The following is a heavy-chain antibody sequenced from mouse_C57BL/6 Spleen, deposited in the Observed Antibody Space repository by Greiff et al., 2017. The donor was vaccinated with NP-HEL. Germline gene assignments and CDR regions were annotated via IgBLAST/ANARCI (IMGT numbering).Heavy chain of an antibody. Sequence: QVQLQQPGAELVKPGASVKLSCKASGYTFTSYWMQWVKQRPGQGLEWIGEIDPSDSYTNYNQKFKGKATLTVDTSSSTAYMQLSSLTSEDSAVYYCARRYGSYVGYYFDYWGKGTTLTVSS. D-gene: IGHD2-10*02. CDR3: ARRYGSYVGYYFDY. J-gene: IGHJ2*01. CDR2: IDPSDSYT. V-gene: IGHV1-50*01. CDR1: GYTFTSYW.